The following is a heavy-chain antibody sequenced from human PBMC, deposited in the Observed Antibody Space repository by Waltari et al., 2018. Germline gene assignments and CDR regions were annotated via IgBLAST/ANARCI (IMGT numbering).Heavy chain of an antibody. J-gene: IGHJ4*02. CDR2: IIPIFGPA. D-gene: IGHD3-10*01. V-gene: IGHV1-69*05. CDR1: GGTFSSYA. Sequence: QVQLVQSGAEVKKPGSSVKVSCKASGGTFSSYAISWVRQAPGKGLEGMGGIIPIFGPAIYAQKFQGRVTITMDESTSTAYMELSSLRSECTAGYYCARGEGSGTIGWGQGTLVTVSS. CDR3: ARGEGSGTIG.